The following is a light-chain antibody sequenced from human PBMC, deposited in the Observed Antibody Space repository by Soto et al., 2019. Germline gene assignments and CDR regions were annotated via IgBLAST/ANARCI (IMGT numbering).Light chain of an antibody. Sequence: DIPMTQSPSTLSASVGDRVTITCRASQSISSWLAWYQQKPGKAPNLLIYKAARLESGVPSRFSGSESGTEFTLTISSLQPDDFATYYCQQYSSYPYTFGQGTKLEIK. CDR3: QQYSSYPYT. CDR2: KAA. CDR1: QSISSW. V-gene: IGKV1-5*03. J-gene: IGKJ2*01.